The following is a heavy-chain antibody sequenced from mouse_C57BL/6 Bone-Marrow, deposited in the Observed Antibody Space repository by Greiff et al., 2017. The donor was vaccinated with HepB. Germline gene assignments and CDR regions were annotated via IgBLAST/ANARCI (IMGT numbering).Heavy chain of an antibody. V-gene: IGHV1-81*01. CDR2: IYPRSGNT. D-gene: IGHD1-1*01. CDR3: ARSYYGSSYDFDY. Sequence: VQLQQSGAELARPGASVKLSCKASGYTFTSYGISWVKQSTGQGLEWIGEIYPRSGNTYYNEKFKGKATLTADKSSSTAYMELRSLTSEDSAVYFCARSYYGSSYDFDYWGQGTTLTVSS. CDR1: GYTFTSYG. J-gene: IGHJ2*01.